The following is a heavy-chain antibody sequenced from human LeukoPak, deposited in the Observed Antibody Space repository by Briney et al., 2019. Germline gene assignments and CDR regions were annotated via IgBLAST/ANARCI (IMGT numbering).Heavy chain of an antibody. V-gene: IGHV1-18*01. CDR2: ISAYNGNT. D-gene: IGHD3-3*01. Sequence: ASVKVSRKASGYTFTSYGISWVRQAPGQGLEWMGWISAYNGNTDYAQKLQGRVTMTTDTSTSTAYMELRSLRSDDTAVYYCARGGTSYTIFGVVIILDYWGQGTLVTVSS. CDR1: GYTFTSYG. J-gene: IGHJ4*02. CDR3: ARGGTSYTIFGVVIILDY.